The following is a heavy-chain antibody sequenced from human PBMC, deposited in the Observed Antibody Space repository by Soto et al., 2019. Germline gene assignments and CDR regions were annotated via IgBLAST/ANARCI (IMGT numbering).Heavy chain of an antibody. CDR1: GGSTSSDNY. CDR3: AREGGESSDGLYYFDY. Sequence: SETLSLTCTVSGGSTSSDNYWSWIRQPPGKGLEWIGHIYYSGNTDYNPSLKSRLAISIDTSKNQFSLKLSSVTAADTAVYFCAREGGESSDGLYYFDYWGQGSLVTVSS. V-gene: IGHV4-30-4*01. D-gene: IGHD3-16*01. J-gene: IGHJ4*02. CDR2: IYYSGNT.